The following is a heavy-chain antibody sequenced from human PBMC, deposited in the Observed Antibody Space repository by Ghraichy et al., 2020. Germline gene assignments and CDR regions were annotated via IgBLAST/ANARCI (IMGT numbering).Heavy chain of an antibody. CDR1: GGSISSYY. V-gene: IGHV4-59*01. CDR2: IYYSGST. J-gene: IGHJ5*02. CDR3: ARDRSYCSGGSCYSASFDP. D-gene: IGHD2-15*01. Sequence: GSLRLSCTVSGGSISSYYWSWIRQPPGKGLEWIGYIYYSGSTNYNPSLKSRVTISVDTSKNQFSLKLSSVTAADTAVYYCARDRSYCSGGSCYSASFDPWGQGTLVTVSS.